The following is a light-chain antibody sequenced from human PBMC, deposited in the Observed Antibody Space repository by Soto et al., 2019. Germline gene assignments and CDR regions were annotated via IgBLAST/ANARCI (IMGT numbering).Light chain of an antibody. V-gene: IGKV3-15*01. CDR3: QQYNNWPPLT. CDR2: GAS. Sequence: EIVMTQSPATLSVSPGERATLSCRASQSVRSNLAWYQQNPGQAPRVLIYGASSRATGIPARFSGSGSGTEFTLTISSLQSEDFAVYYCQQYNNWPPLTFGQGTKVAIK. J-gene: IGKJ1*01. CDR1: QSVRSN.